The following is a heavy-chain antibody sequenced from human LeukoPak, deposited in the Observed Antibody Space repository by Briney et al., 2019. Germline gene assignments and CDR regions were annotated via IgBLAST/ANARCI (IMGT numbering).Heavy chain of an antibody. J-gene: IGHJ4*02. Sequence: GGSLRLSCAASGFTFDDYGMNWVRQARGKGLEWVSGMNWNGNDIGYADSVKGRFTISRDNAKNFLYLQMNSLRVEDMAFYYCATSAYLDHWGQGTLVTVSA. CDR3: ATSAYLDH. CDR1: GFTFDDYG. V-gene: IGHV3-20*04. D-gene: IGHD3-16*01. CDR2: MNWNGNDI.